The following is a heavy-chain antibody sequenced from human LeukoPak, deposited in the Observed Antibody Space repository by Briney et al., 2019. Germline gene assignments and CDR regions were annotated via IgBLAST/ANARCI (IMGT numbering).Heavy chain of an antibody. V-gene: IGHV3-48*01. Sequence: GGSLRLSCAASGFTFSTYSMNWVRQAPGEGLEWVSYISSGSSTIYYADSVKGRFTISRDNAKNSLYLQMNSLRAEDTAVYYCARDFPEYISSSHPFDYWGQGTLVTVSS. CDR1: GFTFSTYS. J-gene: IGHJ4*02. CDR2: ISSGSSTI. D-gene: IGHD6-6*01. CDR3: ARDFPEYISSSHPFDY.